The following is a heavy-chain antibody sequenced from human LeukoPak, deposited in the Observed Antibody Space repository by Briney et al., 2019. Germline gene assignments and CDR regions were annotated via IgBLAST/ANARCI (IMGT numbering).Heavy chain of an antibody. V-gene: IGHV3-23*01. J-gene: IGHJ4*02. CDR3: AKSYMITFGGVIVPCDY. CDR1: GFTFSSYA. Sequence: GGSLRLSCAASGFTFSSYAMSWVRQAPGKGLEWVSAISGSGGSTYYADSVKGRFTISKDNSKNTLYLQMNSLRAEDTAVYYCAKSYMITFGGVIVPCDYWGQGTLVTVSS. D-gene: IGHD3-16*02. CDR2: ISGSGGST.